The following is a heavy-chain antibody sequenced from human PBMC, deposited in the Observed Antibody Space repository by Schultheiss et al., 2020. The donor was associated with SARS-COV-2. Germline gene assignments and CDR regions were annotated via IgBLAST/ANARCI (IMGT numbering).Heavy chain of an antibody. CDR3: AKESRIAAAGIGWFDP. Sequence: SETLSLTCTVSGGSISSYYWSWIRQPPGKGLEWIGYIYYSGSTNYNPSLKSRVTISVDTSKNQFSLKLSSVTAADTAVYYCAKESRIAAAGIGWFDPWGQGTLVTVSS. D-gene: IGHD6-13*01. CDR1: GGSISSYY. CDR2: IYYSGST. J-gene: IGHJ5*02. V-gene: IGHV4-59*01.